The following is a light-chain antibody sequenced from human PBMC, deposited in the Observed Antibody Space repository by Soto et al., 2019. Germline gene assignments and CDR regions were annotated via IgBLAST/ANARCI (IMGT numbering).Light chain of an antibody. V-gene: IGKV3-11*01. CDR3: QQRSNWPLLT. CDR2: DAS. Sequence: DIVLTQSPASLSLSPGERATLSCRASQSLGRLLAWYKQKPGQAPRLLIYDASNRATGIPARFSGSGSGTQFTLTISSLEPEDFAVYYCQQRSNWPLLTFGGGTKVEIK. J-gene: IGKJ4*01. CDR1: QSLGRL.